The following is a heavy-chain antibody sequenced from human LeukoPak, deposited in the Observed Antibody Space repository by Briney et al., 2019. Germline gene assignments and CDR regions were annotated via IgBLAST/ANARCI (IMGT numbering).Heavy chain of an antibody. CDR3: TRSVFPYYFDC. D-gene: IGHD3-10*02. V-gene: IGHV3-74*01. CDR2: TNNDGSST. Sequence: GGFLRLSCVASGFTFSNYWIHWVRQAPGKGLVWVSRTNNDGSSTTYADFVKGRFTSSRDNAKNTLYLQMDSLRAEDTAVYYCTRSVFPYYFDCWGQGTLVTVSS. CDR1: GFTFSNYW. J-gene: IGHJ4*02.